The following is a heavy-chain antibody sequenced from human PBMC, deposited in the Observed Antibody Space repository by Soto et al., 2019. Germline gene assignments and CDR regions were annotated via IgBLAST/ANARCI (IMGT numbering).Heavy chain of an antibody. CDR3: QRDRSHSSADWCLYY. CDR1: GYTFTSTW. V-gene: IGHV1-46*01. CDR2: INPYGGAA. Sequence: QVQLVQSGAEVKKPGASVKVSCKASGYTFTSTWMHWVRQAPGQGLEWMGIINPYGGAATYAEKFQTRLSMTRDTATPTEQMELSRLRSEDPAMYYCQRDRSHSSADWCLYYWGQGAQVTVSS. J-gene: IGHJ4*02. D-gene: IGHD2-21*01.